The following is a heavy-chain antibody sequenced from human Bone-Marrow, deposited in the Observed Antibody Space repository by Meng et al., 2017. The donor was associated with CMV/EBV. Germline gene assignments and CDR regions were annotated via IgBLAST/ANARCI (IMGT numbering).Heavy chain of an antibody. J-gene: IGHJ5*02. D-gene: IGHD6-13*01. V-gene: IGHV4-61*01. Sequence: SETLSLTCSVSGGFVSSDTYHWSWIRQPPGKGLEWIGYAFHSGGTHYNPSLMGRVTISIDKSRNQFSLILTSVTAADTAIYYCARDPTSSIWHRFDPWGQGTLVTVSS. CDR1: GGFVSSDTYH. CDR3: ARDPTSSIWHRFDP. CDR2: AFHSGGT.